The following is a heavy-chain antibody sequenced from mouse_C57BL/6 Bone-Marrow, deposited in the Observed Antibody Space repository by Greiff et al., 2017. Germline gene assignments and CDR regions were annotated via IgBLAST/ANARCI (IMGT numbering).Heavy chain of an antibody. V-gene: IGHV1-15*01. Sequence: QVQLQQSGAELVRPGASVTLSCKASGYTFTDYEMHWVKQTPVHGLEWIGAIDPETGGTAYNQKFKGKARLTADKSSSTAYMELRSLTSEDSAVYYCTQGAMDYWGQGTSVTVSS. CDR1: GYTFTDYE. CDR3: TQGAMDY. J-gene: IGHJ4*01. CDR2: IDPETGGT.